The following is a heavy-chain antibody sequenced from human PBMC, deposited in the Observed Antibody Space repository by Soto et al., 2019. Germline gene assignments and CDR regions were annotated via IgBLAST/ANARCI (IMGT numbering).Heavy chain of an antibody. CDR3: VRAAGPYYYGVDV. Sequence: QVQLQESGPGLVKPSQTLSLTCTVSGGSIKNGDYYWSWIRQPPGKGLEWIGFIYYSGSTSYNPPLKSRVTLSVDTSYNQFSLMLNSVTAADTAVYYCVRAAGPYYYGVDVWGQGTTVIVSS. D-gene: IGHD6-19*01. CDR1: GGSIKNGDYY. CDR2: IYYSGST. V-gene: IGHV4-30-4*01. J-gene: IGHJ6*02.